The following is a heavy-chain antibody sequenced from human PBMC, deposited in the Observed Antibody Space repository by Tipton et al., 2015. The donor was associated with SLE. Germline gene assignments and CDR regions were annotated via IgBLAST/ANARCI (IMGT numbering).Heavy chain of an antibody. CDR1: GGSFSGYY. Sequence: TLSLTCAVYGGSFSGYYGSWIRQPPGKGLEWIGEINHSGSTNYNPSLKSRVTISVDTSKNQFSLRLSSVTAADTAVYYCARAEDVLLWFGELKPPHFDYWGQGTLVTVSS. V-gene: IGHV4-34*01. CDR3: ARAEDVLLWFGELKPPHFDY. CDR2: INHSGST. D-gene: IGHD3-10*01. J-gene: IGHJ4*02.